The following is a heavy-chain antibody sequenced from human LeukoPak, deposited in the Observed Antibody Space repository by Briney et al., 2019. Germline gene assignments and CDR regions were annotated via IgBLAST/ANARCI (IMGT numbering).Heavy chain of an antibody. D-gene: IGHD1-26*01. V-gene: IGHV1-2*02. CDR3: GRAFSGGGPKLHVFDI. CDR1: GYTFTGYY. Sequence: GASVKVSCKASGYTFTGYYMHWVRQAPGQGLEWMGWINPNSGGTNYAQKFQGRVTMTRDTSISTAYMELSRLRSDDTAVYYCGRAFSGGGPKLHVFDIGAKGTMATV. J-gene: IGHJ3*02. CDR2: INPNSGGT.